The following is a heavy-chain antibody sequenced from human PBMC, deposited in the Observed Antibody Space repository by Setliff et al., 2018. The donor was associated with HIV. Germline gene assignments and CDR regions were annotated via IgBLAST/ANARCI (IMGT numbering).Heavy chain of an antibody. CDR3: ARRHTAFDP. D-gene: IGHD5-18*01. Sequence: PSETLSLTCSVSGGSIEFSSYYWGWIRQPPGKGLEWIGSVYYSGSTYYNPSLKSRLTISVDTSTNKFSLKLSSVTAADTAVYYCARRHTAFDPWGQGTLVTVSS. J-gene: IGHJ5*02. V-gene: IGHV4-39*01. CDR2: VYYSGST. CDR1: GGSIEFSSYY.